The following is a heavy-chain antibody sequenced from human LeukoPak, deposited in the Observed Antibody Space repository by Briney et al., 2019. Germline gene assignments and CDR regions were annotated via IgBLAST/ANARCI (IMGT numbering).Heavy chain of an antibody. CDR2: IYSSGSS. Sequence: PSETLSLTCAVSGYSISSGYYWSWIRQPAGKGLEWIGRIYSSGSSKFNPSLKSRVTISIDTSKNQFSLNLSSVTAADTAVYYCARDMTGSGWNDAFDIWGQGTMVTVSS. D-gene: IGHD6-19*01. J-gene: IGHJ3*02. CDR1: GYSISSGYY. V-gene: IGHV4-61*02. CDR3: ARDMTGSGWNDAFDI.